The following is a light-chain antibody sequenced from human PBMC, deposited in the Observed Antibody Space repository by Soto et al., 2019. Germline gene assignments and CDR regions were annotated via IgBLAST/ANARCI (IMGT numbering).Light chain of an antibody. CDR1: SSDVGGYKY. J-gene: IGLJ2*01. V-gene: IGLV2-8*01. CDR3: SSYAGSNNLGV. CDR2: EVS. Sequence: QSALTQPPPASGSPGQSVTISCTGTSSDVGGYKYVSWYQQHPGKAPKLMIYEVSKRPSGVPDRFSGSKSGNTASLTVSGLQAEDEADYYCSSYAGSNNLGVFGGGTKVTVL.